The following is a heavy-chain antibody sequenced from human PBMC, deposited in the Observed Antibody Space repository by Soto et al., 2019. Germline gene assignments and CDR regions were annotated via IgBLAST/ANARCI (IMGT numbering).Heavy chain of an antibody. D-gene: IGHD1-26*01. CDR1: GFTFSSYG. J-gene: IGHJ4*02. CDR2: ISYDGSNK. CDR3: AKDFIVGATIGCDY. Sequence: GGSLRLSCAASGFTFSSYGMHWVRQAPGKGLEWVAVISYDGSNKYYADSVKGRFTISRDNSKNTLYLQMNSLRAEDTAVYYCAKDFIVGATIGCDYWGQGTLVTVSS. V-gene: IGHV3-30*18.